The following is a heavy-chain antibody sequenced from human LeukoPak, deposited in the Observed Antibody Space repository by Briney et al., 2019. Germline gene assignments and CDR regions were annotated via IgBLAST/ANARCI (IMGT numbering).Heavy chain of an antibody. CDR3: ARSDSSGRYGGYYYYYMDV. CDR1: GYTFTSYG. CDR2: ISAYNGNT. V-gene: IGHV1-18*01. Sequence: ASVKVSCKASGYTFTSYGFTWVRQAPAQGLEWMGWISAYNGNTNYAQKLQGRVTMTTDTSTSTAYMELRSLRSDDTAVYYCARSDSSGRYGGYYYYYMDVWGKGTTVNVSS. D-gene: IGHD6-19*01. J-gene: IGHJ6*03.